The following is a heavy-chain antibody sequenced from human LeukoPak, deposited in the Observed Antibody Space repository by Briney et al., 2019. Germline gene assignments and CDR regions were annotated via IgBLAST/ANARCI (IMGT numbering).Heavy chain of an antibody. CDR2: INTNTGNP. CDR1: GYTFTKYV. D-gene: IGHD1-26*01. V-gene: IGHV7-4-1*02. CDR3: ASDSSGAYLSN. J-gene: IGHJ4*02. Sequence: AXVKVSCKASGYTFTKYVMNWVRQAPGQGLEWMGYINTNTGNPTYAQGFTGRFVFSLDTSVSTAYLQISSLTAEDTAVYYCASDSSGAYLSNWGQGTLVIVSS.